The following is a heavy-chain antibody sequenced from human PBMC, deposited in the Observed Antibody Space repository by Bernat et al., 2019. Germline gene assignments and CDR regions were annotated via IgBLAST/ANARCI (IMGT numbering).Heavy chain of an antibody. J-gene: IGHJ4*02. V-gene: IGHV3-48*03. D-gene: IGHD3-3*01. CDR2: ISSSGSTI. CDR3: ARDWGYYDFWSGYPRYYFDY. CDR1: GFTFSSYE. Sequence: EVQLVESGGGLVQPGGSLRLSCAASGFTFSSYEMNWVRQAPGKGLDWVSYISSSGSTIYYADSVKSRFTISRDNAKNSLYLQMNSLRAEDTAVYYCARDWGYYDFWSGYPRYYFDYWGQGTLVTVSS.